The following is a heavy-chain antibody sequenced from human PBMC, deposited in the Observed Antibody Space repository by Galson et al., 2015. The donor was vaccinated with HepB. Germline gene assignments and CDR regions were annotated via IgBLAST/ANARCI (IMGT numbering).Heavy chain of an antibody. CDR2: INPNSGGT. V-gene: IGHV1-2*04. D-gene: IGHD1-26*01. CDR1: GYTFTGYY. J-gene: IGHJ5*02. CDR3: ARDRYTSLSGSYFGWFDP. Sequence: SVKVSCKASGYTFTGYYMHWVRQAPGQGLEWMGWINPNSGGTNYAQKFQGWVTMTRDTSISTAYMELSRLRSDDTAVYYCARDRYTSLSGSYFGWFDPWGQGTLVTVSS.